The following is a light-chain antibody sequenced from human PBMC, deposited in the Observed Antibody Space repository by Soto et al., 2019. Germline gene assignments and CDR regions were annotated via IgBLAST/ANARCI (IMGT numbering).Light chain of an antibody. CDR3: AAWDDSLSGYV. CDR1: SSNIGSNY. J-gene: IGLJ1*01. Sequence: VLTQPPSASGTPVQRVTISCSGSSSNIGSNYVYWYQQLPGTAPKLLIYRNNQRPSGVPDRFSGSKSGTSASLAISGLRSEDDADYYCAAWDDSLSGYVFGTGTKVTVL. CDR2: RNN. V-gene: IGLV1-47*01.